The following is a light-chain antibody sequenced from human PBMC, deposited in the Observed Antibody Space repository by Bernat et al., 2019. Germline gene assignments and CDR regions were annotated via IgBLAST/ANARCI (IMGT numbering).Light chain of an antibody. J-gene: IGKJ4*01. CDR3: QQYYAWPRT. CDR2: AAS. Sequence: ETVMTQSPATLSVSPGERATLSCRASQSVSSNLAWYQQKPGQPPSLLIYAASTRATGIPARFSGSGSGTEFTLTISSLQPEDSAVYYCQQYYAWPRTFGGGTKVEIK. V-gene: IGKV3-15*01. CDR1: QSVSSN.